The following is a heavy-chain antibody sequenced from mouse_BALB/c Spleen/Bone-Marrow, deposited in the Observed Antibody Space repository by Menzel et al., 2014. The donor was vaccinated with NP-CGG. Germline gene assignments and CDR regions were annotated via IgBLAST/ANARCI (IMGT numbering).Heavy chain of an antibody. V-gene: IGHV3-8*02. J-gene: IGHJ2*01. CDR2: ISYSGNT. CDR1: GDSIXSGY. Sequence: EVQLVESGPSLVKPSQTLSLTCSVTGDSIXSGYWNWIRKFPGNKLEYMGYISYSGNTYYNPSLKSRISITRDTSKNQYYLQLNSVTTEDTATYYCATYDGYCLDYWGQGTTLTVSS. CDR3: ATYDGYCLDY. D-gene: IGHD2-3*01.